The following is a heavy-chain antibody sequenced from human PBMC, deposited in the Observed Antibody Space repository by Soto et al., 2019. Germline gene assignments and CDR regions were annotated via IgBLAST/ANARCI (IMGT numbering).Heavy chain of an antibody. Sequence: SQTLSLTCAISGDSVSSNIAAWNWIRQSPSRGLEWLGRTYYRSKWYSDYAPSVKSRITISPDTSKNQFSLQLNSVTPEDAAVYYCERDLHQPRRTHSDYGGKETLVTVP. J-gene: IGHJ4*02. CDR2: TYYRSKWYS. D-gene: IGHD2-2*01. CDR3: ERDLHQPRRTHSDY. V-gene: IGHV6-1*01. CDR1: GDSVSSNIAA.